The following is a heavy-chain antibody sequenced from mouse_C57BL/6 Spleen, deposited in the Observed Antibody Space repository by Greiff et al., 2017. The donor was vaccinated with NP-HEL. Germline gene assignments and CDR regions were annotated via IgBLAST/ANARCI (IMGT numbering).Heavy chain of an antibody. J-gene: IGHJ4*01. CDR2: ISYDGSN. Sequence: DVKLQESGPGLVKPSQSLSLTCSVTGYSITSGYYWNWIRQFPGNKLEWMGYISYDGSNNYNPSLKNRISITRDTSKNQFFLKLNSVTTEDTATYYCARYDYDAMDYWGQGTSVTVSS. CDR1: GYSITSGYY. CDR3: ARYDYDAMDY. V-gene: IGHV3-6*01.